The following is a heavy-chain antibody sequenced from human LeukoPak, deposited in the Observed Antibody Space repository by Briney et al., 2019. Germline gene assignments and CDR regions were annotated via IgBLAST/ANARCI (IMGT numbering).Heavy chain of an antibody. V-gene: IGHV3-30*03. Sequence: GRSLRLSCAASGFTFSSYGMHWVRQAPGKGLEWVAVISYDGSNKYYADSVKGRFTISRDNSKNTLYLQMNSLRAEDTAVYYCARDRGYSYGSENRLRVYYFDYWGQGTLVTVSS. D-gene: IGHD5-18*01. J-gene: IGHJ4*02. CDR2: ISYDGSNK. CDR1: GFTFSSYG. CDR3: ARDRGYSYGSENRLRVYYFDY.